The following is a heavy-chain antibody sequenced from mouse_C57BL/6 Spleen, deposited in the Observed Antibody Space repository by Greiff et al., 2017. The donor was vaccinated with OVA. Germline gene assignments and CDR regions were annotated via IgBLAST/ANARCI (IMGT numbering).Heavy chain of an antibody. D-gene: IGHD3-2*02. CDR1: GYTFTSYW. J-gene: IGHJ4*01. CDR3: ARLDSSGYGAMDY. CDR2: IHPDSGST. V-gene: IGHV1-64*01. Sequence: VQRVESGAELVKPGASVKLSCKASGYTFTSYWMHWVKQRPGQGLEWIGMIHPDSGSTNYNEKFKSKATLTVDKSSSTAYMQLSSLTSEDSAVYYCARLDSSGYGAMDYWGQGTSVTVSS.